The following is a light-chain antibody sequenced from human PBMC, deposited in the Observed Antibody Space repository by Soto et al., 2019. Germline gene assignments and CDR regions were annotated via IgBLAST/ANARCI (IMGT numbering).Light chain of an antibody. Sequence: LVLPTSQGTLSLSPVKGSQISCLCIHIVRYNYLSWYQQKPGQAPRLLIYGASNRATGIPDRFSGSGSGTDFTLTISRLEPEDFAVYYCQQYGSSGTFGQGTKVDIK. CDR2: GAS. V-gene: IGKV3-20*01. CDR1: HIVRYNY. J-gene: IGKJ1*01. CDR3: QQYGSSGT.